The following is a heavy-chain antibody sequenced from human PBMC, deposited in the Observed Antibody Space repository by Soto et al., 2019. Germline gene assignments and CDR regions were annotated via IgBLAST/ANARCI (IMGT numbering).Heavy chain of an antibody. J-gene: IGHJ3*02. CDR2: IVVGSGNT. D-gene: IGHD1-26*01. Sequence: SVKVSCKASGFTFTSSAVQWVRQARGQRLEWIGWIVVGSGNTNYAQKFQERVTITRDMSTSTAYMELSSLRSEDTAVYYCAAAQHTRELRIAFDIWGQGTMVTV. V-gene: IGHV1-58*01. CDR3: AAAQHTRELRIAFDI. CDR1: GFTFTSSA.